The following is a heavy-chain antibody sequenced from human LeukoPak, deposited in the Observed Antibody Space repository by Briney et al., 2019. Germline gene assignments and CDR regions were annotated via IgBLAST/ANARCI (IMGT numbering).Heavy chain of an antibody. V-gene: IGHV4-61*02. D-gene: IGHD1-20*01. CDR2: IYTSGST. CDR3: ARDGHNRNDDGMDV. Sequence: SQTLSLTCTVSGGSISSGSYYWSWIRQPAGKGLEWIGRIYTSGSTNYNPSLKSRVTISVDTSKNQFSLKLSSVTAADTAVYYCARDGHNRNDDGMDVWGQGTTVTVSS. J-gene: IGHJ6*02. CDR1: GGSISSGSYY.